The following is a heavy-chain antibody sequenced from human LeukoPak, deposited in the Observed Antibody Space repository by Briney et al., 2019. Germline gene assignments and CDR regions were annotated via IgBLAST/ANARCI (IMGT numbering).Heavy chain of an antibody. V-gene: IGHV4-30-2*05. CDR2: IYHSGST. J-gene: IGHJ4*02. CDR3: ARSLTWTAGGTKFDY. D-gene: IGHD6-13*01. Sequence: SQTLSLTCTVSGGSISSGGYYWSWIRQPPGKGLEWIGYIYHSGSTYYNPSLKSRVTISVDTSKNQFSLKLSSVTAADTAVYYCARSLTWTAGGTKFDYWGQGTLVTVSS. CDR1: GGSISSGGYY.